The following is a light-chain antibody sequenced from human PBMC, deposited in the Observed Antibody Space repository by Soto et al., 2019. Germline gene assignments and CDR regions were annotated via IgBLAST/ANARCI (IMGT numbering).Light chain of an antibody. CDR3: GSSDSSLSAYV. CDR1: SSNIGGNS. Sequence: QSVLTQPPSGSAAPGKKVTISCSGSSSNIGGNSVSWYQQLPGTAPKLLIYDDNKRPSGIPDRFSGSKSGTSATLCITGFQTGVEADYYCGSSDSSLSAYVFGTGTKATVL. CDR2: DDN. V-gene: IGLV1-51*01. J-gene: IGLJ1*01.